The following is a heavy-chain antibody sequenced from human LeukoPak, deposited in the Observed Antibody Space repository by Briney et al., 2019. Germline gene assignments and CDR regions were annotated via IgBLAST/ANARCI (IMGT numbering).Heavy chain of an antibody. CDR3: ARAIDSSGYQKKGFDP. CDR2: VYASGRT. Sequence: SETLSLTCTVSGGSISSGTYYWSWIRPPAGRALEWIGRVYASGRTNYNPSLKRRVTTSIDTSKNQFSLKVNSMTAADTALYYCARAIDSSGYQKKGFDPWGQGTLVTVSS. J-gene: IGHJ5*02. CDR1: GGSISSGTYY. V-gene: IGHV4-61*02. D-gene: IGHD3-22*01.